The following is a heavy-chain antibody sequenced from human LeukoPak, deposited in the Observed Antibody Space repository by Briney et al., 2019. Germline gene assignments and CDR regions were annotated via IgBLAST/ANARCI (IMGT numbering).Heavy chain of an antibody. D-gene: IGHD1-26*01. CDR1: GFTFSSYG. V-gene: IGHV3-23*01. CDR3: ARAVYTGGYGGFYFDY. CDR2: LSGSGSNT. Sequence: GGSLGLSCAASGFTFSSYGMSWVRQAPGKGLEWASGLSGSGSNTYYADPVKGRFTISRDNSKNTLYLQMNGLRAEDTAIYYCARAVYTGGYGGFYFDYWGQGTLVTVSS. J-gene: IGHJ4*02.